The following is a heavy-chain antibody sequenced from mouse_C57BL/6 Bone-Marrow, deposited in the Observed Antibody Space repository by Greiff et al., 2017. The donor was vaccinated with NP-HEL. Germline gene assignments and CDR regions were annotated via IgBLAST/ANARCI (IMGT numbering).Heavy chain of an antibody. J-gene: IGHJ2*01. CDR1: GFTFSSYA. V-gene: IGHV5-4*03. CDR3: ARVGYDYDGTPYFDY. D-gene: IGHD2-4*01. Sequence: DVKLVESGGGLVKPGGSLKLSCAASGFTFSSYAMSWVRQTPEKRLAWVATISDGGSYTYYPDNVKGRFTISRDNAKNNLYLQMSHLKSEDTAMYYCARVGYDYDGTPYFDYWGQGTTLTVSS. CDR2: ISDGGSYT.